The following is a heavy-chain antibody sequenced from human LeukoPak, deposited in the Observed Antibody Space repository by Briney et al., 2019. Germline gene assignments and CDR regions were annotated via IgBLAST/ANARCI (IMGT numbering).Heavy chain of an antibody. CDR3: AKDHYVSGRYDAFDI. Sequence: GGSLRLSCAASGFTFSSYAMSWVRQAPGEGLEWVSSITTSGGSTYYADSVKGQFTISRDNAKNTLYLQMNSLRAEDTAVYYCAKDHYVSGRYDAFDIWGQGTMVTVSS. D-gene: IGHD3-10*01. J-gene: IGHJ3*02. CDR2: ITTSGGST. V-gene: IGHV3-23*01. CDR1: GFTFSSYA.